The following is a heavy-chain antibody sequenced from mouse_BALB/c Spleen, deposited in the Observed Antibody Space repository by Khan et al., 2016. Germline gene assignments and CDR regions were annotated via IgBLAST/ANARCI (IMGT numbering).Heavy chain of an antibody. D-gene: IGHD6-1*01. CDR3: AREQCSMDY. CDR1: GYSITSDYA. CDR2: ISYSGST. J-gene: IGHJ4*01. Sequence: EVQLQASGPGLVKPSQSLSLTCTVTGYSITSDYAWNWIRQFPGNKLEWMGYISYSGSTSSNPSIKSRISITRETSKTRFFLQLNSVTTEDTATYDGAREQCSMDYWGQGTTVTVTS. V-gene: IGHV3-2*02.